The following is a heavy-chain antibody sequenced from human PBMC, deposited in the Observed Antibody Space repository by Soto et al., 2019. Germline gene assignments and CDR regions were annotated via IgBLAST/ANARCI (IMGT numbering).Heavy chain of an antibody. V-gene: IGHV4-4*01. J-gene: IGHJ5*02. Sequence: LTCGVSGGTVASSHWWSWVRQSPSRGLEWIGNVYHTGDTNFNPSLQSRVTFSVDKSNNQFSLRLTSLTAADTAVYFCAREIVTAGGNNYFDPWGPGTLVTVSS. CDR3: AREIVTAGGNNYFDP. CDR1: GGTVASSHW. CDR2: VYHTGDT. D-gene: IGHD2-21*02.